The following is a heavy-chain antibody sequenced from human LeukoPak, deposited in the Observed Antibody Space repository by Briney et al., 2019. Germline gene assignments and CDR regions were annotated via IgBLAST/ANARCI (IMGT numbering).Heavy chain of an antibody. CDR2: INYIGST. CDR3: ARGVTAAASS. Sequence: SETLSLTCTVSGDSITTYYWSWIRQPPGKGLEWIGYINYIGSTNYKPSLKNRVSISADISKTQFTLRLRSVTAADTAVYFCARGVTAAASSWGQGTLVTVSS. V-gene: IGHV4-59*01. J-gene: IGHJ5*02. D-gene: IGHD6-13*01. CDR1: GDSITTYY.